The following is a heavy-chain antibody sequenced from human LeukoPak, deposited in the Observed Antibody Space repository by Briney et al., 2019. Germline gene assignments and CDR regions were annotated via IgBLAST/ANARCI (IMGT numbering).Heavy chain of an antibody. CDR3: AKVATPNTLDAFDI. J-gene: IGHJ3*02. CDR2: ISGSGGST. D-gene: IGHD1/OR15-1a*01. V-gene: IGHV3-23*01. CDR1: GFTFSSYA. Sequence: PGGSLRLSCAASGFTFSSYAMSWVRQAPGKGLEWVSAISGSGGSTYYADSVKGRFTISRDNSNHTVYLQMNSLRVDDTAVYYCAKVATPNTLDAFDIWGQGTMVTVSS.